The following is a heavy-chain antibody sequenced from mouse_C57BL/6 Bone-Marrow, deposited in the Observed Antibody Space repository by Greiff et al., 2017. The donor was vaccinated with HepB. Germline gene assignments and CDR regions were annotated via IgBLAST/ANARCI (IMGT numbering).Heavy chain of an antibody. J-gene: IGHJ2*01. D-gene: IGHD1-1*01. Sequence: QVQLQQSGAELARPGASVKLSCKASGYTFTSYGISWVKQRTGQGLEWIGEIYPRSGNTYYNEKFKGKATLTADKSSSTVYMELRSLTSEDSAVYFCARRSYYGLFDYWGQGTTLTVSS. V-gene: IGHV1-81*01. CDR2: IYPRSGNT. CDR3: ARRSYYGLFDY. CDR1: GYTFTSYG.